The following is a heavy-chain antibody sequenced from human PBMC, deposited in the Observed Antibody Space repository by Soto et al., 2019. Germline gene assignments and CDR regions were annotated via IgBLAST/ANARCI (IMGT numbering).Heavy chain of an antibody. CDR1: GFTFSSYA. Sequence: QPGGSLRLSCAASGFTFSSYAMSWVRQAPGKGLEWVSAISGSGGSTYYADSVKGRFTISRDNSKNTLYLQMNSLRAEDTAVYYCAKAPANIVVVITVPFDYWGQGTLVTVSS. V-gene: IGHV3-23*01. D-gene: IGHD3-22*01. CDR3: AKAPANIVVVITVPFDY. J-gene: IGHJ4*02. CDR2: ISGSGGST.